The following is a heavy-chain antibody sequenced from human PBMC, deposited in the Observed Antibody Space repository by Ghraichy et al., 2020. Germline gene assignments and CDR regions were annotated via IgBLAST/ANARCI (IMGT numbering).Heavy chain of an antibody. CDR1: GFTFSDYY. V-gene: IGHV3-11*05. Sequence: GGSLRLSCAASGFTFSDYYMSWIRQAPGKGLEWVSYISSSSYTNYADSVKGRFTISRDNAKNSLYLQMNSLRAEDTAVYYCARAPSIRAGYYYYYYMDVWGKGTTVTVSS. J-gene: IGHJ6*03. D-gene: IGHD4-17*01. CDR3: ARAPSIRAGYYYYYYMDV. CDR2: ISSSSYT.